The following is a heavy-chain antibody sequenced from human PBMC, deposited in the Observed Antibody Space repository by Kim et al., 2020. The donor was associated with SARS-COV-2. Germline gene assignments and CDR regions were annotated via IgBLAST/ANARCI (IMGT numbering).Heavy chain of an antibody. V-gene: IGHV4-39*01. CDR2: IYYSGST. Sequence: SETLSLTCTVSGGSISSSSYYWGWIRQPPGKGLEWIGSIYYSGSTYYNPSLKSRVTISVDTSKNQFSLKLSSVTAADTAVYYCARLKGSSSDAFDIWGQGTMVTVSS. D-gene: IGHD6-6*01. J-gene: IGHJ3*02. CDR1: GGSISSSSYY. CDR3: ARLKGSSSDAFDI.